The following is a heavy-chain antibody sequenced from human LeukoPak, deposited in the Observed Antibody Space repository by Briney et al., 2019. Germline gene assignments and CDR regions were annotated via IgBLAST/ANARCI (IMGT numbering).Heavy chain of an antibody. CDR1: DASLNTHY. J-gene: IGHJ3*02. D-gene: IGHD4-17*01. V-gene: IGHV4-59*11. Sequence: SATLSLTCTVFDASLNTHYWTWIRQPPGKGLEWIGYISYGGSTNYNPSLKSRVTISVDTSKNQFFLRLTSLTAADTAVYYCARDPTTVTKGFDIWGQGTMVTVSS. CDR2: ISYGGST. CDR3: ARDPTTVTKGFDI.